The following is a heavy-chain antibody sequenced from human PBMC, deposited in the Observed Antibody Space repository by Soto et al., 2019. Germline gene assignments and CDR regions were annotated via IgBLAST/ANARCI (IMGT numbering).Heavy chain of an antibody. J-gene: IGHJ4*02. CDR3: ARGRYGDY. D-gene: IGHD1-1*01. V-gene: IGHV1-18*01. CDR1: GYTFTSYG. Sequence: QVHLVQSGAEVKKPGASVKVSCKASGYTFTSYGITWVRQAPGQGLEWMGWISAHNGNTDYAQKLQGRVIVTRDTSTSTAYMELRSLISDDAAVYYCARGRYGDYWGQGALVNVSS. CDR2: ISAHNGNT.